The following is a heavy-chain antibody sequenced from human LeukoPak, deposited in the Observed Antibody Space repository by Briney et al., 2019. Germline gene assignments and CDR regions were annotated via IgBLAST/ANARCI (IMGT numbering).Heavy chain of an antibody. J-gene: IGHJ4*02. Sequence: SETLSLTCTVSGGSISSYYWSWIRQPPGKGLEWIGYIYYSGSTDYNPSLKSRVTISVDTSKNQFSLKLSSVTAADMAVYYCARDGGSDYWGQGTLVTVSS. CDR1: GGSISSYY. D-gene: IGHD3-16*01. CDR2: IYYSGST. V-gene: IGHV4-59*01. CDR3: ARDGGSDY.